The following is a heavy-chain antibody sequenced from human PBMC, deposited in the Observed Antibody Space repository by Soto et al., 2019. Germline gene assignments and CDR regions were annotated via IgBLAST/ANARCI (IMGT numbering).Heavy chain of an antibody. V-gene: IGHV3-23*01. CDR2: ISGSGGST. J-gene: IGHJ4*02. Sequence: EVQLLESGGGLVQPGGSLRLSCAASGFTFSSYAMSWVRQAPGKGLEWVSAISGSGGSTYYADSVKGRFTISRDNSKNTLYLQMNSRRAEDTAVYYCAKGGERTSYYYDSSGYGEFDYWGQGTLVTVSS. CDR3: AKGGERTSYYYDSSGYGEFDY. CDR1: GFTFSSYA. D-gene: IGHD3-22*01.